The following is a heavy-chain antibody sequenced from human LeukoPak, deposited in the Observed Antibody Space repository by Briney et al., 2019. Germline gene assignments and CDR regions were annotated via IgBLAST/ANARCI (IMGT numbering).Heavy chain of an antibody. D-gene: IGHD6-19*01. J-gene: IGHJ4*02. V-gene: IGHV4-34*01. CDR3: ASGYSSGWFSY. Sequence: NTSETLSLTCAVYGGSFSGYYWSWIRQPPGKGLEWIGEINHSGSTNYNPSLKSRVTISVDTSKNQFSLKLSSVTAADMAVYYCASGYSSGWFSYWGQGTLVTVSS. CDR1: GGSFSGYY. CDR2: INHSGST.